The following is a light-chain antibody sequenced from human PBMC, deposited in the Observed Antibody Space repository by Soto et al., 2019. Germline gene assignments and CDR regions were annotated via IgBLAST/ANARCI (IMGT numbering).Light chain of an antibody. CDR2: GAS. CDR1: PSVSSSY. V-gene: IGKV3-20*01. Sequence: EIVLTQSPGTLSLSLGERATLSCRASPSVSSSYLAWYQPKPGQAPRPLLYGASSRAIGIPDRFSGSGSGTDFTLTISRLESEVFAMYNCQHCSSSPHTVVPVY. J-gene: IGKJ2*03. CDR3: QHCSSSPHTVVPVY.